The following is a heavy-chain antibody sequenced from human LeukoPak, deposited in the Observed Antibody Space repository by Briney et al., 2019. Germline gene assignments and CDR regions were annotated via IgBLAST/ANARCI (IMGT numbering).Heavy chain of an antibody. CDR2: ISGSWTI. J-gene: IGHJ5*02. Sequence: SETLSLTCTVSRGSIHSYWSWIRQPAGQGLEWIGRISGSWTITYHHTLQSLLTISIDTPKNQFSLKLMSVTAADTAVYYCARDSGTTGEFKFDPWGQGTLVTVSS. CDR1: RGSIHSY. CDR3: ARDSGTTGEFKFDP. V-gene: IGHV4-4*07. D-gene: IGHD3-10*01.